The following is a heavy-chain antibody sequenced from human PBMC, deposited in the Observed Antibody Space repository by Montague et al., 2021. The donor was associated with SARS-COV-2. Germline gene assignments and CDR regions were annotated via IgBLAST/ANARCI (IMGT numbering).Heavy chain of an antibody. J-gene: IGHJ6*02. D-gene: IGHD5-12*01. CDR1: DGSISSGSYY. Sequence: SETLSLTCTVSDGSISSGSYYWSWIRQPAGKGLEWIGRIYTSGSTNYNPSLKSRVTISVDTSKNQFSLKLSSVTAADTAVYYCARDRPPVATTFYYYYYGMDVWGQGTTVTVSS. CDR2: IYTSGST. V-gene: IGHV4-61*02. CDR3: ARDRPPVATTFYYYYYGMDV.